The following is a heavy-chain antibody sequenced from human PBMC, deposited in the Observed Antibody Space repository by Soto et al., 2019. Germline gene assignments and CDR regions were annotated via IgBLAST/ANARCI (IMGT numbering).Heavy chain of an antibody. V-gene: IGHV3-15*07. CDR3: TADIASSIAKWGFDN. CDR2: FRTRGEGGTT. CDR1: GFTFTYAW. Sequence: EVQLVESGGGLVQPGGSLRLSCAASGFTFTYAWMIWVRQAPGKGLEWVGRFRTRGEGGTTDYAAPVKGRFSVSRDDPRNTLYLQMNSLPNENTAIYYCTADIASSIAKWGFDNWGQGTLVTVSS. J-gene: IGHJ4*02. D-gene: IGHD2-15*01.